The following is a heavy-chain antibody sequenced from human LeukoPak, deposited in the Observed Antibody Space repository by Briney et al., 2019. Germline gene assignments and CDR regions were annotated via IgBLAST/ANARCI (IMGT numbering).Heavy chain of an antibody. CDR1: GFTFSSYW. Sequence: PGGSLRLSCAASGFTFSSYWMSWVRQAPGKGLEWVANINQDGSEEYYVDSVKGRFTISRDNAKNSLFLQMNSLRAEDTAVYYCARVSGPRGYSYGPGTFDYWGQGTLVTVSS. J-gene: IGHJ4*02. V-gene: IGHV3-7*01. D-gene: IGHD5-18*01. CDR3: ARVSGPRGYSYGPGTFDY. CDR2: INQDGSEE.